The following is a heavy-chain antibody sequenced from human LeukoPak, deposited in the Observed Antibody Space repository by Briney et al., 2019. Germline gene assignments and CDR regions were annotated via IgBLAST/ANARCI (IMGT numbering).Heavy chain of an antibody. CDR3: ARHNDILTGYPFDY. J-gene: IGHJ4*02. CDR2: IYCSGST. V-gene: IGHV4-59*08. CDR1: DGSISSYY. D-gene: IGHD3-9*01. Sequence: PSETLSLTCTVSDGSISSYYWSWIRQPPGKGLEWIGYIYCSGSTNYNPSLKSRVTISVDTSKNQFSLKLSSVTAADTAVYYCARHNDILTGYPFDYWGQGTLVTVSS.